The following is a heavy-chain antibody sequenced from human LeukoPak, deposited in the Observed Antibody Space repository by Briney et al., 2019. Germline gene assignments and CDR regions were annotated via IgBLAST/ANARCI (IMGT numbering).Heavy chain of an antibody. J-gene: IGHJ4*02. V-gene: IGHV3-21*01. D-gene: IGHD6-13*01. CDR2: ISSSSSYI. CDR1: GFTFSSYS. CDR3: ARQWQLADLLDY. Sequence: GGSLRLSCAASGFTFSSYSMNWVRQAPGKGLEWVSSISSSSSYIYYADSVKGRFTISRDNAKNSLYLQMNSLRAEDTAVYYCARQWQLADLLDYWGQGTLVTVYS.